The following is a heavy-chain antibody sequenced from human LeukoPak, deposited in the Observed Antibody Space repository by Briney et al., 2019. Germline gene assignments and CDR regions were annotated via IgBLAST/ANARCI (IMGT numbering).Heavy chain of an antibody. CDR2: ISSKSTYI. J-gene: IGHJ4*02. Sequence: GSLRLSCVASGFDFNYNDMNWVRQAPGKGLEWVSSISSKSTYIDSADSTKGRFTISRDNANNSVFLQMSSLRPEDTAVYYCARRGGLSSGRGFDHWGQGTLVTVSS. CDR3: ARRGGLSSGRGFDH. D-gene: IGHD3-16*01. V-gene: IGHV3-21*01. CDR1: GFDFNYND.